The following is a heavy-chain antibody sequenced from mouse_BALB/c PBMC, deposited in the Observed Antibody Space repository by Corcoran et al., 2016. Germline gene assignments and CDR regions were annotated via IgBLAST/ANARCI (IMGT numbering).Heavy chain of an antibody. D-gene: IGHD2-1*01. CDR2: INPYYGST. J-gene: IGHJ3*01. V-gene: IGHV1-39*01. CDR3: ARSNYGNTFAY. CDR1: GYSFTDYI. Sequence: EIQLQQTGPELVKPGASVKISCKASGYSFTDYIMLWVKQSHGKSLEWIGNINPYYGSTSYNLKFKGKATLTVDKSSSTAYMQLNSLTSEDSAVYYCARSNYGNTFAYWGQGTLVTVSA.